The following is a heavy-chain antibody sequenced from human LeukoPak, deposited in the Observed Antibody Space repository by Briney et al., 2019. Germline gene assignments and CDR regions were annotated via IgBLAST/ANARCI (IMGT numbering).Heavy chain of an antibody. CDR1: GFIFSNYA. D-gene: IGHD1-14*01. CDR3: ARSLFETISFDY. CDR2: ISSDGSKT. V-gene: IGHV3-30*07. J-gene: IGHJ4*02. Sequence: GRSPRLSCAASGFIFSNYAMHWVRQAPGKGLEWVALISSDGSKTYHADSVKGRFTISRDNSKNTLYLQMNSLRAEDTAVYYCARSLFETISFDYWGQGTLVTVSS.